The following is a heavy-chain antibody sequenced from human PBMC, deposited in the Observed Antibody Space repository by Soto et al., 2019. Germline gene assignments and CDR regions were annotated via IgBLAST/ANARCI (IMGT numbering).Heavy chain of an antibody. D-gene: IGHD5-18*01. Sequence: GGSLRLSCAASGFTFSSYGMHWVRQAPGKGLEWVAVIWYDGSNKYYADSVKGRFTISRDNSKNTLYLQMNSLRAEDTAVYYCAREGDTAMALAGFDYWGQGTLVTVSS. V-gene: IGHV3-33*01. CDR1: GFTFSSYG. CDR3: AREGDTAMALAGFDY. CDR2: IWYDGSNK. J-gene: IGHJ4*02.